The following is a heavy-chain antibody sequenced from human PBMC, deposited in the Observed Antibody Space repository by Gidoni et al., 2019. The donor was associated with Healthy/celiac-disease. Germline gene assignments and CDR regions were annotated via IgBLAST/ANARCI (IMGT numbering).Heavy chain of an antibody. CDR1: GGSFSGYY. Sequence: QVQLQQWGAGLLKPSETLSLTCAVYGGSFSGYYWSWIRQPPGKGLEWIGEINHSGSTNYNPSLKSRVTISVDTSKNQFSLKLSSVTAADTAVYYCARADYGDYEYWGQGTLVTVSS. CDR2: INHSGST. CDR3: ARADYGDYEY. D-gene: IGHD4-17*01. J-gene: IGHJ4*02. V-gene: IGHV4-34*01.